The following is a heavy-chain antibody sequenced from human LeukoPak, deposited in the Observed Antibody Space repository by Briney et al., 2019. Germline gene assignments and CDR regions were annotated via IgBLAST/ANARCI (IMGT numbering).Heavy chain of an antibody. CDR2: INHNGNVN. J-gene: IGHJ6*02. CDR1: AFTFGSYW. Sequence: GGSLRLSCAASAFTFGSYWMNWARQAPGKGLEWVASINHNGNVNYYVDSVKGRFTISRDNAKNSLYLQMSNLRAEDTAVYFCARGGGLDVWGQGATVTVSS. V-gene: IGHV3-7*03. CDR3: ARGGGLDV. D-gene: IGHD3-16*01.